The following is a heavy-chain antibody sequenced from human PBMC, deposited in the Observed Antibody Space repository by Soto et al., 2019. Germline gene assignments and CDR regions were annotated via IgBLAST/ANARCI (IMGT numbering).Heavy chain of an antibody. CDR1: GFTFSSYA. CDR2: ISGSAGST. D-gene: IGHD4-17*01. Sequence: GGSLRLSCASSGFTFSSYAMSWVRQAPGKGLEWVSGISGSAGSTYYADSVKGRFTISRDNSKNTLYLQMNSLRAEDTAVYYCAKDITTVTESYFDCWGQGTLVTVYS. J-gene: IGHJ4*02. CDR3: AKDITTVTESYFDC. V-gene: IGHV3-23*01.